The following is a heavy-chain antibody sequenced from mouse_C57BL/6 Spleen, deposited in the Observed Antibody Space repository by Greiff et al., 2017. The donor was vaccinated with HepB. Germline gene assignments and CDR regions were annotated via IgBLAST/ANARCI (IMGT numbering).Heavy chain of an antibody. CDR1: GFTFSDYY. V-gene: IGHV5-16*01. J-gene: IGHJ2*01. Sequence: EVMLVESEGGLVQPGSSMKLSCTASGFTFSDYYMAWVRQVPEKGLEWVANINYDGSSTYYLDSLKSRFIISRDNAKNILYLQMSSLKSEDTATYYCARDGTTVVGFDYWGQGTTLTVSS. CDR2: INYDGSST. CDR3: ARDGTTVVGFDY. D-gene: IGHD1-1*01.